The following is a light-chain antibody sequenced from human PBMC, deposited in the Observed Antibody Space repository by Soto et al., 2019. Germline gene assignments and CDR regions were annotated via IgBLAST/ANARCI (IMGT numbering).Light chain of an antibody. CDR1: QSVDSN. J-gene: IGKJ5*01. CDR3: QQYNNGPPLT. CDR2: GAS. V-gene: IGKV3-15*01. Sequence: EIVLAQSPGTLSLSPGARATLSCKASQSVDSNFAWYQQRPGQAPRLLIYGASTRATDVPARFSASGSGTDFTLTISSLQSEDFAVYYCQQYNNGPPLTFGQGTRLEIK.